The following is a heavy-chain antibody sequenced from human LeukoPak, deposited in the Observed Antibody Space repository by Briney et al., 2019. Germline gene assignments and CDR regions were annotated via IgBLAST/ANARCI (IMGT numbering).Heavy chain of an antibody. D-gene: IGHD6-19*01. V-gene: IGHV4-4*07. J-gene: IGHJ4*02. CDR3: ARTTSSGWYSVFDY. Sequence: SETLSLTCTVSGGSISSYYWSWIRQPAGKGLEWIGRIYTSGSTNYNPSLKSRVTMSVDTSKNQFSLKLSSVTAADTAVYYCARTTSSGWYSVFDYWGQGTLVTVSS. CDR2: IYTSGST. CDR1: GGSISSYY.